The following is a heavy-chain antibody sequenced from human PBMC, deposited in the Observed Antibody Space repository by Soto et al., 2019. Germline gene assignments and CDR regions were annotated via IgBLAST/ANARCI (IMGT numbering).Heavy chain of an antibody. CDR1: GGSFSGYY. V-gene: IGHV4-34*01. D-gene: IGHD5-12*01. CDR3: ASTRSGCDFYYYGMDV. J-gene: IGHJ6*02. Sequence: KASETLSLTCAVYGGSFSGYYWSWIRQPPGKGLEWIGEINHSGSTNYNPSLKSRVTISVDTSKNQFSLKLSSVTAADTAVYYCASTRSGCDFYYYGMDVWGQGTTVTVSS. CDR2: INHSGST.